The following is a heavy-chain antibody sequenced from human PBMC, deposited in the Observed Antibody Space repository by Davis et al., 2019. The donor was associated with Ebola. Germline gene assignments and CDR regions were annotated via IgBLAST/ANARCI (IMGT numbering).Heavy chain of an antibody. J-gene: IGHJ5*02. V-gene: IGHV1-18*01. CDR1: GYTFTSYG. D-gene: IGHD2-15*01. CDR2: ISAYNGNT. Sequence: ASVKVSCKASGYTFTSYGISWVRQAPGQGLEWMGWISAYNGNTNYAQKLQGRVTMTTDTSTSTAYMELRSLSSDDTAVYYCAGDRWRRTDWFDPWGQGTLVTVSS. CDR3: AGDRWRRTDWFDP.